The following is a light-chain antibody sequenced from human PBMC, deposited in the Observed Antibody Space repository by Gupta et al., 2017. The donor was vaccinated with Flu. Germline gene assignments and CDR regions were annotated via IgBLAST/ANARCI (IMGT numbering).Light chain of an antibody. CDR3: GSYAGGDTFI. CDR2: EVN. J-gene: IGLJ2*01. Sequence: QSALTQPPSASGSPGQSVTISCTGTSSDVGGYKYVSWYQQHPGKAPKLMIYEVNKRPSGVPDRFSGSKSGNTASLTVSGLQTEDEADYYCGSYAGGDTFILGGGTRLTVL. V-gene: IGLV2-8*01. CDR1: SSDVGGYKY.